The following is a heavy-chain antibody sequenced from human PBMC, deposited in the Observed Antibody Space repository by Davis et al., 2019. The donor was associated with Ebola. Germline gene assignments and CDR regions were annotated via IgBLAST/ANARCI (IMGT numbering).Heavy chain of an antibody. D-gene: IGHD3-10*01. CDR2: ISYDGSNK. CDR1: GFTFSSYA. CDR3: ARGDLWFRELSYYYYGMDV. J-gene: IGHJ6*02. V-gene: IGHV3-30-3*01. Sequence: GESLKISCAASGFTFSSYAMHWVRQAPGKGLEWVAVISYDGSNKYYADSVKGRFTISRDNSKNTLYLQMNSLRAEDTAVYYCARGDLWFRELSYYYYGMDVWGQGTTVTVSS.